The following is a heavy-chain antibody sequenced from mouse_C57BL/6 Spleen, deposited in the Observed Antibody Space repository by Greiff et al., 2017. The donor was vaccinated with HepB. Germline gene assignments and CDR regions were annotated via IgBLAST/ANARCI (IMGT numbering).Heavy chain of an antibody. J-gene: IGHJ3*01. V-gene: IGHV5-17*01. CDR1: GFTFSDYG. Sequence: DVQLVESGGGLVKPGGSLKLSCAASGFTFSDYGMHWVRQAPEKGLEWVAYISSGSSTIYYADTVKGRFTISRDNAKNTLFLQMTSLRSEDTAMYYCARGRGFAYWGQGTLVTVSA. CDR3: ARGRGFAY. CDR2: ISSGSSTI.